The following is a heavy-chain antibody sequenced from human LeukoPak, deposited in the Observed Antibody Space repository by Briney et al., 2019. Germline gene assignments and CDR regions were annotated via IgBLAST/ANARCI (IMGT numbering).Heavy chain of an antibody. V-gene: IGHV3-23*01. D-gene: IGHD4-17*01. J-gene: IGHJ4*02. CDR2: ISGSGGST. CDR1: GFTFSSYA. CDR3: AKVTGDYDDY. Sequence: GGSLRLSCAASGFTFSSYAMSWVRQAPEKGLEWVSAISGSGGSTYYADSVKGRFTISRDNSKNTLYLQMDSLRAEDTAVYYCAKVTGDYDDYWGQGTLVTVSS.